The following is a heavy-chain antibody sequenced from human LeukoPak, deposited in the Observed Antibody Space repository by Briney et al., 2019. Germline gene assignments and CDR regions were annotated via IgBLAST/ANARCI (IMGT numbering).Heavy chain of an antibody. CDR2: ISGSGGST. CDR1: GFTFSSYA. CDR3: AKASGGYSYGPHDY. J-gene: IGHJ4*02. Sequence: PGGSLRLSCAASGFTFSSYAMSWFRQAPGKGLEWVSAISGSGGSTYYADSVKGRFTISRDNSKNTLYLQMNSLRAEDTAVYYCAKASGGYSYGPHDYWGQGTLVTVSS. D-gene: IGHD5-18*01. V-gene: IGHV3-23*01.